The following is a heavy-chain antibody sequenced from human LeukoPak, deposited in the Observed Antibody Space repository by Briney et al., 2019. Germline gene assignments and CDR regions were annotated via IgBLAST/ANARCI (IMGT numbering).Heavy chain of an antibody. CDR3: ARVRLGRGLDY. D-gene: IGHD6-19*01. V-gene: IGHV4-4*07. CDR1: GDSISSSY. Sequence: SETLSLTCTVSGDSISSSYCGWMRQPAGKGLEWIGRIHTSGSTYYSPSLKSRVTMSVDTSTNQFSLKLSSVTAADTAMYYCARVRLGRGLDYWGQGTLVTVSS. J-gene: IGHJ4*02. CDR2: IHTSGST.